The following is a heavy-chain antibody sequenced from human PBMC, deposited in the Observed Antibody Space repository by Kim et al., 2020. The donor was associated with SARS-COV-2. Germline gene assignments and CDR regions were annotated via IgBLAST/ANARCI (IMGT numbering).Heavy chain of an antibody. CDR2: VSGSGART. CDR1: GFTFSTYA. V-gene: IGHV3-23*01. CDR3: AKDRLSSSSAYRNWFDP. D-gene: IGHD3-22*01. Sequence: GGSLRLSCAASGFTFSTYAMSWVRQAPGKGLEWVSSVSGSGARTYYTDSVKGRFTISRDNPKNTLYLQMNSLRAEDTAGYYCAKDRLSSSSAYRNWFDPWGQGTLVTVSS. J-gene: IGHJ5*02.